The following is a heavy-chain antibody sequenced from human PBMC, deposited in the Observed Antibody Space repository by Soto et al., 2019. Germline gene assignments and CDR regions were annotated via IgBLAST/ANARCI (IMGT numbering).Heavy chain of an antibody. Sequence: ASVKVSCKASGYTFTSYYMHWVRQAPGQGLEWMGIINPSGGSTSYAQKFQGRVTMTRDTSTSTVYMELSSLRSEDTAVYYCARTDYYGSGSYPYFQHWGQGTLVTVSS. J-gene: IGHJ1*01. CDR1: GYTFTSYY. CDR2: INPSGGST. CDR3: ARTDYYGSGSYPYFQH. V-gene: IGHV1-46*03. D-gene: IGHD3-10*01.